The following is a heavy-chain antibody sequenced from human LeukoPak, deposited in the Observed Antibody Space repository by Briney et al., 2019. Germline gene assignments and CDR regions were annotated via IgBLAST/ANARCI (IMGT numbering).Heavy chain of an antibody. Sequence: SETLSLTCAVYGGSFSGYYWSWIRQPPGKGLEWIGEINHSGSTNYKPSHKSRVTISVDTSKNQFSLKLSSVTAADTAVYYCARYHYDILTGYLGIDYWGQGTLVTVSS. J-gene: IGHJ4*02. V-gene: IGHV4-34*01. CDR1: GGSFSGYY. CDR2: INHSGST. CDR3: ARYHYDILTGYLGIDY. D-gene: IGHD3-9*01.